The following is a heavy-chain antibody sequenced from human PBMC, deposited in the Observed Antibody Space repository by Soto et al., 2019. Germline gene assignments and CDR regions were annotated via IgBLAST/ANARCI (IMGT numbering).Heavy chain of an antibody. D-gene: IGHD2-15*01. CDR1: GYTFTRYT. J-gene: IGHJ5*02. CDR2: INPDNGNT. CDR3: ARGIATGQLDP. Sequence: ASVTVSCKASGYTFTRYTMNWVRQAPAQRLEWMGWINPDNGNTKSSQKFQDRVIITRDTSASTAYMDLSSLRSEDTAVYYCARGIATGQLDPWGQGTLVTVSS. V-gene: IGHV1-3*01.